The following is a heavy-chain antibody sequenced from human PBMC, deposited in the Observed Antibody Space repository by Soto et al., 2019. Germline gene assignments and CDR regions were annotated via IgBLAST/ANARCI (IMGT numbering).Heavy chain of an antibody. V-gene: IGHV3-48*02. Sequence: EVQLVESGGGLVQPGGSLRLSCAASGFTFSSYSMNWVRQAPGKGLEWVSYISSSSSTIYYADSVKGRFTISRDNAKNSLYLQINSLRDEDTAVYYCARVRASIAVAGDYWGQGTLVTVSS. D-gene: IGHD6-19*01. J-gene: IGHJ4*02. CDR1: GFTFSSYS. CDR3: ARVRASIAVAGDY. CDR2: ISSSSSTI.